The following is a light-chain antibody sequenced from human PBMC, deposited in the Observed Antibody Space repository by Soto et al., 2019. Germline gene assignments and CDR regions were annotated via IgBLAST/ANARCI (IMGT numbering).Light chain of an antibody. CDR1: SANIGAGYD. Sequence: QAVVTQPPSVSGAPGQTITISCTGSSANIGAGYDVHWYQQFPGTAPKLLIHGNNDRPSGVSDRFSASKSGTSASLAITGLQAEDEAYYYCCSYAGSSYYVFGSGTKLTVL. CDR2: GNN. CDR3: CSYAGSSYYV. J-gene: IGLJ1*01. V-gene: IGLV1-40*01.